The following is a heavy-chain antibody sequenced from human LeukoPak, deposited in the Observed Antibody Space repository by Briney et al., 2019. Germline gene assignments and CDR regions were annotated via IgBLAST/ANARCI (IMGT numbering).Heavy chain of an antibody. V-gene: IGHV3-23*01. CDR1: GFTFSSYA. J-gene: IGHJ3*02. D-gene: IGHD1-1*01. CDR2: INDSGGST. Sequence: GGSLRLSCAASGFTFSSYAMTWVRQAPGKGLEWVSTINDSGGSTFYADSVKGRFTISRDTSKDTLYLQMNSLRADDTAVYYCARDGFNDRSGDNDGFDMWGQGTMVTVSS. CDR3: ARDGFNDRSGDNDGFDM.